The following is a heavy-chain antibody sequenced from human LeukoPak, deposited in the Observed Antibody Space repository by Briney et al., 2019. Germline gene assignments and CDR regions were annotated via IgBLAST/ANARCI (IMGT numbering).Heavy chain of an antibody. V-gene: IGHV1-18*01. CDR3: AREMADTATVLDY. CDR1: GYTFSSYG. J-gene: IGHJ4*02. Sequence: VASVKVSCKASGYTFSSYGISWVRQAPGQGLEWMGWISTFNGNTNYAQDLQGRVTMTKDTSTSTAYMELRSLGSDDTAVYYCAREMADTATVLDYWGQGTLVTVSS. D-gene: IGHD5-18*01. CDR2: ISTFNGNT.